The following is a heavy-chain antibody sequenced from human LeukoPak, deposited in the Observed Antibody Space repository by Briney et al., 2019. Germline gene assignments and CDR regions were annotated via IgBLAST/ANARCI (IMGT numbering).Heavy chain of an antibody. J-gene: IGHJ4*02. CDR2: ISDSGST. Sequence: NPSETLSLTCTVSGGSISNYYWSWIRQPPGKGLEWIGYISDSGSTNYNPSLKSRVTISVDTSKKQFSLELSSVTAADTAVYYCARGYSTTCLSFDYWGQGALVTVSS. CDR3: ARGYSTTCLSFDY. CDR1: GGSISNYY. D-gene: IGHD2-2*01. V-gene: IGHV4-59*13.